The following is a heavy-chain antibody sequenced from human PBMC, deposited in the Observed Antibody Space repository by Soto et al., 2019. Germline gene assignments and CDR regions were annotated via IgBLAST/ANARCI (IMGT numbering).Heavy chain of an antibody. Sequence: QVQLVQSGAEVKKPGASVKVSCKASGFTFTTYYMHWVRQAPAQGLEWMGIINPSGDIRNYAQKFQGRVTITRDTPTSTVYMELSSMSSDDTAIYYCTRGAYCGGDCYDYWGQGTLVTVSS. CDR2: INPSGDIR. J-gene: IGHJ4*02. V-gene: IGHV1-46*03. CDR1: GFTFTTYY. CDR3: TRGAYCGGDCYDY. D-gene: IGHD2-21*01.